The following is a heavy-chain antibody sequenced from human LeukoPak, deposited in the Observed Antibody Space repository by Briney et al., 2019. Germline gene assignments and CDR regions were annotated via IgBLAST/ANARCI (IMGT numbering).Heavy chain of an antibody. CDR3: THPAYYYNVDV. CDR1: GLTFSVSA. V-gene: IGHV3-73*01. Sequence: PGGSLRPSCSASGLTFSVSAIHWVRQASGKGLEWVGRIKTKADNYATAYAASVKGRFTIFRDDSTNTAYLQMSSLKTEDTAVYYCTHPAYYYNVDVWGKGTTVTVSS. J-gene: IGHJ6*04. D-gene: IGHD6-25*01. CDR2: IKTKADNYAT.